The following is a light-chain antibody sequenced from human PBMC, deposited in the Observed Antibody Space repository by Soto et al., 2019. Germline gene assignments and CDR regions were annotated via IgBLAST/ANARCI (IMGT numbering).Light chain of an antibody. Sequence: EIVMTQSPGTLSLSPGETATLSCRASQSVSSVLAWYQQKSGQSPRLLIYGASTRATGIPARFSGSGFGTEFSLTISSLQSEDFAVYYCQQYNDWPRTFGQGTRVEI. CDR2: GAS. J-gene: IGKJ1*01. CDR3: QQYNDWPRT. CDR1: QSVSSV. V-gene: IGKV3-15*01.